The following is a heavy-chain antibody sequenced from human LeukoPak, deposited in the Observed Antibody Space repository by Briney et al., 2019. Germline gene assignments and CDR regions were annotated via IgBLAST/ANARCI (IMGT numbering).Heavy chain of an antibody. CDR3: ARTGDGYNYYNYYYMDV. Sequence: NSSETLSLTCTVSGGSLSSYYWSWIRQPAGKGLEWIGRIYTNDNTNYNPSLKSRVTISVDVPNNQFSLKMSSVTAADTAVYYCARTGDGYNYYNYYYMDVWGKGTTVTVTS. V-gene: IGHV4-4*07. CDR2: IYTNDNT. J-gene: IGHJ6*03. D-gene: IGHD5-24*01. CDR1: GGSLSSYY.